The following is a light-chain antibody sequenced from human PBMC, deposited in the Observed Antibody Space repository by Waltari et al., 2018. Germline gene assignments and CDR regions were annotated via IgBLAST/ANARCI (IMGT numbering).Light chain of an antibody. CDR2: EIN. CDR1: RSDVGTYKF. CDR3: CSYVTGDTWV. J-gene: IGLJ3*02. Sequence: QSALTQPAPVSGSPGQSITISCTGRRSDVGTYKFVSWYQQHPGKAPKLMIYEINQRPSGISNRFSGSKFGNTAVLTISGLQTDDEADYYCCSYVTGDTWVFGGGTRVAVL. V-gene: IGLV2-23*02.